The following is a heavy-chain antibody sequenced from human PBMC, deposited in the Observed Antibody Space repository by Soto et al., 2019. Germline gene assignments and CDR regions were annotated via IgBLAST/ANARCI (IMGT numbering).Heavy chain of an antibody. D-gene: IGHD1-1*01. Sequence: GASVKVSCKASGYPFTGPYIYWVRQAPGQGLEWMGWINPSSGGTEFAEKFQGRVTVTRDTSIRTVFLELNSLTSDDTGVYFCAREFRTYRNAVHVWGPATSV. V-gene: IGHV1-2*02. CDR3: AREFRTYRNAVHV. J-gene: IGHJ6*02. CDR1: GYPFTGPY. CDR2: INPSSGGT.